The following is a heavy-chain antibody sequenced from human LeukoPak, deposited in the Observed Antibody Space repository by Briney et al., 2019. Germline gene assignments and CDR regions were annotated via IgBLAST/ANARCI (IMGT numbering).Heavy chain of an antibody. CDR2: ISYDGSNK. V-gene: IGHV3-30*04. D-gene: IGHD1-14*01. Sequence: PGGSLRLSCAASGVAFSGYSMSWIRQAPGKGLEWVAVISYDGSNKYYADSVKGRFTISRDNSKNTLYLQMNSLRAEDTAVYYCASLYNAEFDYWGQGTLVTVSS. CDR1: GVAFSGYS. CDR3: ASLYNAEFDY. J-gene: IGHJ4*02.